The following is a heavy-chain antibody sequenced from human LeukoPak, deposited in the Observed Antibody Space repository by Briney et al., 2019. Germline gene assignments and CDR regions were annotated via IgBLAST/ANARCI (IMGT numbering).Heavy chain of an antibody. Sequence: GGSLRLSCAASGFTFSNYGMHWVRQAPGKGLEWVAFISYHGDTKYYADSVKGRFTISRDNSKNTLYLQMNSLRAEDTALYYCAKDTWQFAPDYYYYMDVWGKGTTVTVSS. CDR1: GFTFSNYG. CDR3: AKDTWQFAPDYYYYMDV. V-gene: IGHV3-30*18. D-gene: IGHD2-21*01. CDR2: ISYHGDTK. J-gene: IGHJ6*03.